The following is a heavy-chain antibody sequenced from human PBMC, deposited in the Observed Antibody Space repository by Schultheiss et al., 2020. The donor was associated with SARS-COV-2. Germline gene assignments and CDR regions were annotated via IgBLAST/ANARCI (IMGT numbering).Heavy chain of an antibody. CDR3: ARQIAAASAFDP. CDR1: GYSFTSYW. CDR2: IYPDDSDT. V-gene: IGHV5-51*01. Sequence: GGSLRLSCKGSGYSFTSYWIGWVRQMPGKGLEWMGIIYPDDSDTRYSPSFQGQVTMSVDKSISTAYLQWSSLKASDTAMYYCARQIAAASAFDPWGQGTLVTVSS. J-gene: IGHJ5*02. D-gene: IGHD6-13*01.